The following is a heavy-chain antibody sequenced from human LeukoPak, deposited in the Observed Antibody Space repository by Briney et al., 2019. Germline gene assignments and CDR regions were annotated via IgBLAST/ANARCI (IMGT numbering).Heavy chain of an antibody. Sequence: GGSLRLSCAASGFTVSSNYMSWVRQAPGKGLEWVGFIRSKAYGGTTEYAASVKGRFTISRDDSKSIAYLQMNSLKTEDTAVYYCTRGRAVAGTYENDYWGQGTLVTVSS. D-gene: IGHD6-19*01. J-gene: IGHJ4*02. CDR3: TRGRAVAGTYENDY. CDR1: GFTVSSNY. V-gene: IGHV3-49*04. CDR2: IRSKAYGGTT.